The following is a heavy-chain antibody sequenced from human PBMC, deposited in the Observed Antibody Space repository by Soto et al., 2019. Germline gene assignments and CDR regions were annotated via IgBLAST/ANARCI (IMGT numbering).Heavy chain of an antibody. CDR2: ISPRTTYK. Sequence: QVQLVESGGGLVKPVGSLRLSCASSGFTFSDHYMSWIRRSPGKGLEFLSYISPRTTYKNYADSVKGRFTISRDNAKNSLYLQLNSLRAEDTAIYYCSRGGGGGLFDLWGQGTFVTVSS. V-gene: IGHV3-11*06. CDR3: SRGGGGGLFDL. CDR1: GFTFSDHY. D-gene: IGHD2-21*01. J-gene: IGHJ4*02.